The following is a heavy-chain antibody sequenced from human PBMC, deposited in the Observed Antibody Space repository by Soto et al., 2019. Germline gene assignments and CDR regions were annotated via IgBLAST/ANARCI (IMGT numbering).Heavy chain of an antibody. CDR3: ARDFSAWCYYYYYGMDV. CDR1: GFTFSSYS. D-gene: IGHD2-8*01. Sequence: XGCLRLSFAASGFTFSSYSMHWVRQAPGKGLEWVAVISYDGSNKYYADSVKGRFTISRDNSKNTLYLQMNSLRAEDTAVYYCARDFSAWCYYYYYGMDVCGQRTTVTVSS. V-gene: IGHV3-30-3*01. CDR2: ISYDGSNK. J-gene: IGHJ6*02.